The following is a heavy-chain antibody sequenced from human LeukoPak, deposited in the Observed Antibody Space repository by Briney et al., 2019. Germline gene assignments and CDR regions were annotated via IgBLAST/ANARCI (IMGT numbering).Heavy chain of an antibody. J-gene: IGHJ4*02. Sequence: GGSLRLSCAASGFTVSSNYMSWVRQAPGKGLEWVSVIYSGGSTYYADSVKVRFTISRDNSKNTLYLQMNSLRAEDTAVYYCAREDILTGFDYWGQGTLVTVSS. V-gene: IGHV3-53*01. D-gene: IGHD3-9*01. CDR2: IYSGGST. CDR3: AREDILTGFDY. CDR1: GFTVSSNY.